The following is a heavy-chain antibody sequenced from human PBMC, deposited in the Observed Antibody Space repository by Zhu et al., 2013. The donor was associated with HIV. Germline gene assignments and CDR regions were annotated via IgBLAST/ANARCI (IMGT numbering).Heavy chain of an antibody. CDR2: ISTYNGDT. CDR3: ARVEGWLQLDFDY. V-gene: IGHV1-18*04. CDR1: GYTFSAYY. D-gene: IGHD5-12*01. J-gene: IGHJ4*02. Sequence: QVHLVQSGAEVKEPGASVKVPCKASGYTFSAYYIHWMRQAPGQGLEWMGWISTYNGDTNYAQRFQGRVTMTTDTYTSTAYMELRSLRSDDTAVYYCARVEGWLQLDFDYWGQGTLVTVSS.